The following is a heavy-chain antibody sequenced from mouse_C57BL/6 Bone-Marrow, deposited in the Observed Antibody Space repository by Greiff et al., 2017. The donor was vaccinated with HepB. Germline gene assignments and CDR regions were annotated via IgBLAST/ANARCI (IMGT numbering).Heavy chain of an antibody. D-gene: IGHD1-1*01. Sequence: EVKLMESGGGLVKPGGSLKLSCAASGFTFSDYGMHWVRQAPEKGLEWVAYISSGMSTIYYADTVKGRFTISRDNAKNTLFLQMTSLRSEDTAMYYCARGGDYSWFAYWGQGTLVTVSA. CDR2: ISSGMSTI. CDR1: GFTFSDYG. J-gene: IGHJ3*01. CDR3: ARGGDYSWFAY. V-gene: IGHV5-17*01.